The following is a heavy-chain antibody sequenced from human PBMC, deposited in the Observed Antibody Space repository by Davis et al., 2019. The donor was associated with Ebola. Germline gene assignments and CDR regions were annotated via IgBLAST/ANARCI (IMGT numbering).Heavy chain of an antibody. V-gene: IGHV3-30*03. CDR2: ISYDGSNK. D-gene: IGHD3-10*01. CDR1: GFTFSSYG. J-gene: IGHJ4*02. Sequence: PGGSLRLSCAASGFTFSSYGMHWVRQAPGKGLEWVAVISYDGSNKYYADSVKGRFTISRDNAKNSLYLQMNSLRAEDTAVYYCARDTAELLWFGIDYWGQGTLVTVSS. CDR3: ARDTAELLWFGIDY.